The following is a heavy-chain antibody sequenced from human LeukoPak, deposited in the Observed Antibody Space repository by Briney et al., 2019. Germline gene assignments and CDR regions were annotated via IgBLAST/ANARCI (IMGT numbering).Heavy chain of an antibody. V-gene: IGHV3-30-3*01. CDR2: ISYDGSNK. D-gene: IGHD3-22*01. Sequence: GGSLRLSCAASGFTFSSYAMSWVRQAPGKGLEWVAVISYDGSNKYYADSVKGRFTISRDNSKNTLYLQMNSLRAEDTAVYYCARDVEIYYDSSGYFDYWGQGTLVTVSS. J-gene: IGHJ4*02. CDR3: ARDVEIYYDSSGYFDY. CDR1: GFTFSSYA.